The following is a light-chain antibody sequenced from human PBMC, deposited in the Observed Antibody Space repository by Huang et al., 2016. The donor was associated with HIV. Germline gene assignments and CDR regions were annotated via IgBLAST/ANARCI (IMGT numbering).Light chain of an antibody. V-gene: IGKV2-28*01. Sequence: EIVMTQSPLSLPVTPGEPAAISCRASESLLQSNGYNYLDWYVQKPGQSPQILIYLGSNRACGVPDRCSGSGSGTDFTLKISRVEAEDVGVYYCMQALQTPFTFGGGTKVEIK. CDR3: MQALQTPFT. J-gene: IGKJ4*01. CDR1: ESLLQSNGYNY. CDR2: LGS.